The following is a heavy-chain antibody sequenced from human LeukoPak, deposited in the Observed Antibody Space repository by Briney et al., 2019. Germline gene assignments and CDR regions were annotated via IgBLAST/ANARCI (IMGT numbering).Heavy chain of an antibody. D-gene: IGHD3-22*01. CDR1: GFTFSSYS. V-gene: IGHV3-21*01. Sequence: GGSLRLSCAASGFTFSSYSRNWVRQAPGKGLAWVSSISSSSSYIYYADSVKGRFTISRDNAKNSLYLQMNSLRAEDTAVYYCARELEDSSGYFRDYWGQGTLVTVSS. CDR3: ARELEDSSGYFRDY. J-gene: IGHJ4*02. CDR2: ISSSSSYI.